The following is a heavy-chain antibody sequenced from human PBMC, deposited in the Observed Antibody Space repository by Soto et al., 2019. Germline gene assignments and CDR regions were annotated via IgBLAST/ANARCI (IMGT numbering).Heavy chain of an antibody. CDR3: ARVPAAAGVDY. CDR2: IYYSGST. Sequence: SETLSLTCTVSGGSISSYYWSWIRQPPGKGLEWIGYIYYSGSTNYNPSLKSRVTISVDTSKNQFSLKLSSVTAADTAVYYCARVPAAAGVDYWGQGTLVTVSS. D-gene: IGHD6-13*01. CDR1: GGSISSYY. J-gene: IGHJ4*02. V-gene: IGHV4-59*01.